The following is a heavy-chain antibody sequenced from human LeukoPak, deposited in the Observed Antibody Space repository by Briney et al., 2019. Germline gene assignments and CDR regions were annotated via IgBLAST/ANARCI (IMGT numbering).Heavy chain of an antibody. D-gene: IGHD2-15*01. Sequence: GGSLRLSWAASGFTFSSYAMSWVRQAPGKGLEWVSAISDSSGSTYYADSVKGRFTIYIDSSKNTLYLQMNSLRAEDTAVYYCASLHERYCSGGSCYSDYWGQGTLVTVSS. CDR1: GFTFSSYA. V-gene: IGHV3-23*01. J-gene: IGHJ4*02. CDR2: ISDSSGST. CDR3: ASLHERYCSGGSCYSDY.